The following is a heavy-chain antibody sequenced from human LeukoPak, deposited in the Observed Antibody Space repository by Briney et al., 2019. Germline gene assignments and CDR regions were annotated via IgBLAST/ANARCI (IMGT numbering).Heavy chain of an antibody. Sequence: PGGSLRLSCAASGFTVSSNYMSWVRQAPGKGLEWVSVMYSGGSTYYADSVKGRFTISRDNSKNTLYLQMNSLRAEDTAVYYCARDPRGVFMVRGVTFDYWGQGTLVTVYS. CDR3: ARDPRGVFMVRGVTFDY. V-gene: IGHV3-53*05. D-gene: IGHD3-10*01. CDR2: MYSGGST. J-gene: IGHJ4*02. CDR1: GFTVSSNY.